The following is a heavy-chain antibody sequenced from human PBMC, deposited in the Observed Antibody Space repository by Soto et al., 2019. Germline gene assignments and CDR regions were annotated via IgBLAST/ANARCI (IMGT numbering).Heavy chain of an antibody. J-gene: IGHJ5*02. D-gene: IGHD3-3*01. V-gene: IGHV4-59*11. CDR3: AKSMTIFGVDPFDT. CDR1: GASIDTHY. Sequence: ALTCTVSGASIDTHYWSWIRQSPGKGLEWIGYIYHSRSTNYNPSLKSRVTISVDTSRNQFSLKLKFVTAADTAIYYCAKSMTIFGVDPFDTWGQGTLVTVSS. CDR2: IYHSRST.